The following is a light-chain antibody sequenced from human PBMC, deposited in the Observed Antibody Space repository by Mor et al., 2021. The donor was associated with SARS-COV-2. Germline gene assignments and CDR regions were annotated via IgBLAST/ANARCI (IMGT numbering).Light chain of an antibody. CDR3: QQYNNWPPWT. CDR1: SIRSN. V-gene: IGKV3-15*01. Sequence: SIRSNLAWYQQKFGQTPRLLIYGASTRATGVPSRFSGSGSGSEFSLTISSLQSEDFAVYYCQQYNNWPPWTFGQGTKVEI. J-gene: IGKJ1*01. CDR2: GAS.